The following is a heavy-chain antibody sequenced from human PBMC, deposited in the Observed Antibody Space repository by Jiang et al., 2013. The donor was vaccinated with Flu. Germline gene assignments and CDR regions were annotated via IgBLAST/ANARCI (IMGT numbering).Heavy chain of an antibody. CDR2: ISGSGGST. CDR3: AKVGETYYYDSSGYGYFDY. Sequence: VQLLESGGGLVQPGGSLRLSCAASGFTFSSYAMSWVRQAPGKGLEWVSAISGSGGSTYYADSVKGRFTISRDNSKNTLYLQMNSLRAEDTAVYYCAKVGETYYYDSSGYGYFDYWGQGTLVTVSS. J-gene: IGHJ4*02. V-gene: IGHV3-23*01. CDR1: GFTFSSYA. D-gene: IGHD3-22*01.